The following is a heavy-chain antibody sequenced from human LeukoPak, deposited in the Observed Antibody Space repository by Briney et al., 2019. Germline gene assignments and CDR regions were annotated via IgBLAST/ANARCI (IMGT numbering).Heavy chain of an antibody. CDR2: IYYSGST. Sequence: SETLSLTCTVSGGSISSYYWSWIRQPPEQGLEWIGYIYYSGSTNYNPSLKSRVTISVDTSKNQFSLKLSSVTAADTAVYYCASSRDGYNPDWGQGTLVTVSS. V-gene: IGHV4-59*01. J-gene: IGHJ4*02. CDR3: ASSRDGYNPD. CDR1: GGSISSYY. D-gene: IGHD5-24*01.